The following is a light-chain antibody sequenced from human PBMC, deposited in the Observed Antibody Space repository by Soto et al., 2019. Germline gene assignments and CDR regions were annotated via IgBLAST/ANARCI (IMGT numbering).Light chain of an antibody. J-gene: IGKJ5*01. Sequence: EIVLTQSPGTLSSSPGERATLSCRASQSVSSSYLAWYQQKPGQAPRLLIYGASSRATGISDRFSGSGSGTDFTLTIRRLEPEDFAVYYCQQYGSSITFGQGTRLEIK. CDR1: QSVSSSY. CDR2: GAS. CDR3: QQYGSSIT. V-gene: IGKV3-20*01.